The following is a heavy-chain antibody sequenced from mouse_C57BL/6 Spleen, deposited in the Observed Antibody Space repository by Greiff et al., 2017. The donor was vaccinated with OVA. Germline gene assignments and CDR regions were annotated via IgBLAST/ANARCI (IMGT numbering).Heavy chain of an antibody. J-gene: IGHJ1*03. CDR3: TRITTVVARYFDV. D-gene: IGHD1-1*01. CDR2: IDPANGDT. CDR1: GFNIKDDY. V-gene: IGHV14-4*01. Sequence: EVQLQQSGAELVRPGASVKLSCTASGFNIKDDYMHWVKQRPEQGLEWIGWIDPANGDTEYASKFQGKATITADTSSTTAYLQLSSLTSEDTAVYYCTRITTVVARYFDVWGTGTTVTVSS.